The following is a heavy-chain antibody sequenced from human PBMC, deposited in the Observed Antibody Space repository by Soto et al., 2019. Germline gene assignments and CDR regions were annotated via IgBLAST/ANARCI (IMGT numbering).Heavy chain of an antibody. CDR2: ISYDGSNK. D-gene: IGHD3-10*01. CDR1: GFTFSSYG. Sequence: QVQLVESGGGVVQPGRSLRLSCAASGFTFSSYGMHWVRQAPGKGLEWVAVISYDGSNKYYADSVKGRFTISRDNSKNTLYLQMNSLRAEDTAVYYCAKGMVRGVIITSPFDYWGQGILVTVSS. V-gene: IGHV3-30*18. CDR3: AKGMVRGVIITSPFDY. J-gene: IGHJ4*02.